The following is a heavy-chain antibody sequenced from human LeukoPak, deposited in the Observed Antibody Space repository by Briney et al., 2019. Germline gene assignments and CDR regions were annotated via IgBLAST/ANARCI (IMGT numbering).Heavy chain of an antibody. D-gene: IGHD3-22*01. CDR2: IYSGGST. Sequence: GGSLRLSCAASGFTFTSRAMHWVRQAPGKGLEWVSVIYSGGSTFYADSVEGRFTISRDNSDNTLYLQMNSLRAEDTAMYYCAREYYDNSGGEDAFDIWGPGTMVTVSS. V-gene: IGHV3-53*01. CDR1: GFTFTSRA. J-gene: IGHJ3*02. CDR3: AREYYDNSGGEDAFDI.